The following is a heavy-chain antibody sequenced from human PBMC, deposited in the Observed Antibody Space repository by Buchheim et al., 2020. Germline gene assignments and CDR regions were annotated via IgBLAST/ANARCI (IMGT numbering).Heavy chain of an antibody. Sequence: EVQLVESGGGLVQPGGSLRLSCAASGFTFSSYWMHWVRQAPGKGLVWVSRIKGDGSSTAYADSVKGRFTISRDNAKNTLYLQMNSLRTEDTAVYYCTTFITWGNFDYWGHGTL. V-gene: IGHV3-74*01. J-gene: IGHJ4*01. CDR3: TTFITWGNFDY. CDR1: GFTFSSYW. D-gene: IGHD3-16*01. CDR2: IKGDGSST.